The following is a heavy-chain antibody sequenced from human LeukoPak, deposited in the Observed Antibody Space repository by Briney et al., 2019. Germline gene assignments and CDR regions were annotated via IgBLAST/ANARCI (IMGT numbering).Heavy chain of an antibody. CDR1: GFTFSSYS. CDR2: ISSSSSYI. Sequence: KSGGSLRLSCAASGFTFSSYSMNWVRQAPGKGLEWVSSISSSSSYIYYADSVKGRFTISRDNAKNSLYLQMNSLRAEDTAVYYCARDLYDSSGCFDYWGQGTLVTVSS. D-gene: IGHD3-22*01. CDR3: ARDLYDSSGCFDY. J-gene: IGHJ4*02. V-gene: IGHV3-21*01.